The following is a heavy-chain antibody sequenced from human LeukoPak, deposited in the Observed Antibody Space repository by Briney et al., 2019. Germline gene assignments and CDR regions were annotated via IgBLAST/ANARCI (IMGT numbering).Heavy chain of an antibody. CDR2: IYYGGSA. CDR1: GGSISSYY. CDR3: ARARLDSSGRFDS. Sequence: SETLSLTCTVSGGSISSYYWSWIRDPPGKGLEWVGYIYYGGSADYNPSLKRRVTISKDTSKTQFSLRLSSVTSADAAVYYCARARLDSSGRFDSWGQGTLVTVSS. V-gene: IGHV4-59*01. J-gene: IGHJ4*02. D-gene: IGHD3-22*01.